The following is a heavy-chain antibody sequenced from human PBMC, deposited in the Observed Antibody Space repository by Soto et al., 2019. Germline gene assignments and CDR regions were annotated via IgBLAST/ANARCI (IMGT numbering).Heavy chain of an antibody. CDR3: ARERRGDTATVNYYYYYYGMDV. Sequence: ASVKVSCKASGGTFSSYAISWVRQAPGQGLEWMGGIIPIFGTANYAQKFQGRVTITADESTSTAYMELGSLGSEETAVYYCARERRGDTATVNYYYYYYGMDVWGQGTTVTVSS. CDR2: IIPIFGTA. D-gene: IGHD5-18*01. CDR1: GGTFSSYA. V-gene: IGHV1-69*13. J-gene: IGHJ6*02.